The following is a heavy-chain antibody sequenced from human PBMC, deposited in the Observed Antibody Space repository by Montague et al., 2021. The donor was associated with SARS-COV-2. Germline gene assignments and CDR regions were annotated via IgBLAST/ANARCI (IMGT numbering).Heavy chain of an antibody. Sequence: SETLSLTCTVSGGSISSGGYYWGWIRQPPGKGLEWIGCIYYSGSTYYNPSLKSRVTISVDTSKNQFSLKLSSVTAADTAVYYCARKASRGITIFGVGTASYYFDYWGQGTLVTVSS. CDR3: ARKASRGITIFGVGTASYYFDY. CDR1: GGSISSGGYY. V-gene: IGHV4-39*01. J-gene: IGHJ4*02. D-gene: IGHD3-3*01. CDR2: IYYSGST.